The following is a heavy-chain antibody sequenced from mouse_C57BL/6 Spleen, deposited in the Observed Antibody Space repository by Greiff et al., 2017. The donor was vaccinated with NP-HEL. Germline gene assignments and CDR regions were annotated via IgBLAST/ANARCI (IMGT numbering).Heavy chain of an antibody. D-gene: IGHD1-1*01. J-gene: IGHJ4*01. V-gene: IGHV1-82*01. CDR3: ARDYYGSSYDYYAMDY. Sequence: VQGVESGPELVKPGASVKISCKASGYAFSSSWMNWVKQRPGKGLEWIGRIYPGDGDTNYNGKFKGKATLTADKSSSTAYMQLSSLTSEDSAVYFCARDYYGSSYDYYAMDYWGQGTSVTVSS. CDR2: IYPGDGDT. CDR1: GYAFSSSW.